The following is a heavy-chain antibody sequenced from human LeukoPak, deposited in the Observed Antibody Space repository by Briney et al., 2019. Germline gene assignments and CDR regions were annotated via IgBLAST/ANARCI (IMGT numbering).Heavy chain of an antibody. CDR3: ARGAGGYDFWSGYFYNHSNYYYYYMVV. Sequence: PSETLSLTCAVYGGSFSGYYWSWIRQPPGKGLEWIGEINHSGSTNYNPSLKSRVTISVDTSKNQFSLKLSSVTAADTAVYYCARGAGGYDFWSGYFYNHSNYYYYYMVVWGKGTTVTVSS. D-gene: IGHD3-3*01. CDR2: INHSGST. CDR1: GGSFSGYY. V-gene: IGHV4-34*01. J-gene: IGHJ6*03.